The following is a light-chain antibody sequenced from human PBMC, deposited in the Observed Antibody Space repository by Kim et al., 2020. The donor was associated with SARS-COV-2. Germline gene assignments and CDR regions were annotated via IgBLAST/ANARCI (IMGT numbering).Light chain of an antibody. CDR2: SAS. Sequence: LVVAPGDSAPRSCRACHSIDSDWSGYQQKPVQPPTLLIYSASTRATAVPARFSGSGSGTEFTLPIRSLQSEDFALYYCQQWKHWYTFGQGPKLEI. CDR3: QQWKHWYT. V-gene: IGKV3-15*01. J-gene: IGKJ2*01. CDR1: HSIDSD.